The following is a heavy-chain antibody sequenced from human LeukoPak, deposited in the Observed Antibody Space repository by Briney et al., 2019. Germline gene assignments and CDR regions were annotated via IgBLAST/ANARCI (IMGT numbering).Heavy chain of an antibody. J-gene: IGHJ6*02. CDR3: ANLDSIYYYYSGMDV. CDR2: ISGSGGST. V-gene: IGHV3-23*01. Sequence: GGSLRLSCAASGFTFSSYAMSWVRQAPGKGLEWVSAISGSGGSTYYADSVKGRFTISRDNSKNTLYLQMNSLRAEDTAVYYCANLDSIYYYYSGMDVWGQGTTVTVSS. CDR1: GFTFSSYA.